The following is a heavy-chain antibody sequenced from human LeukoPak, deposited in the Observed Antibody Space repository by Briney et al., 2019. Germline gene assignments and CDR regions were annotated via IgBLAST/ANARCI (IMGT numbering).Heavy chain of an antibody. D-gene: IGHD2-2*01. CDR3: AGERSSTSNYYYYYYYMDV. Sequence: GGSLRLSCAASGFTVSSNYMTWVRQAPGKGLEWVSVIYSGGTTYSADSVKGRFTMSRDNSKNTLYLQMNSLRAEDTAVYYCAGERSSTSNYYYYYYYMDVWGKGTTVTVSS. CDR2: IYSGGTT. J-gene: IGHJ6*03. V-gene: IGHV3-66*02. CDR1: GFTVSSNY.